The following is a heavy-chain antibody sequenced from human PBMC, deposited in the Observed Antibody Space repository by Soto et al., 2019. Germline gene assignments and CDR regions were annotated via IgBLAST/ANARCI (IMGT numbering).Heavy chain of an antibody. J-gene: IGHJ4*02. D-gene: IGHD3-3*01. CDR3: AREATIFGVVIIGYFDY. V-gene: IGHV3-66*01. Sequence: EVQLVESGGGLVQPGGSLRLSCAASGFTVSSNYMSWVRQAPGKGLEWVSVIYSGGSTYYADSVKGRFTISRDNSKNTLYLQMNSLRAEDTAVYYCAREATIFGVVIIGYFDYWGQGTLVTVSS. CDR2: IYSGGST. CDR1: GFTVSSNY.